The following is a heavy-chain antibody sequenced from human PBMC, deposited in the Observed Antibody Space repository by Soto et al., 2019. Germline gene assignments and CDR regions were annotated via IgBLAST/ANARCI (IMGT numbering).Heavy chain of an antibody. CDR2: IYYSGST. CDR3: ARQRRGDYHNWFDP. Sequence: SETLSLTCTVSGGSISSYYWSWIRQPPGKGLEWIGYIYYSGSTNYNPSLKSRVTISVDTSKNQFSLKLSSVTAADTAVYYCARQRRGDYHNWFDPWGQGTLVTVSS. D-gene: IGHD4-17*01. J-gene: IGHJ5*02. V-gene: IGHV4-59*08. CDR1: GGSISSYY.